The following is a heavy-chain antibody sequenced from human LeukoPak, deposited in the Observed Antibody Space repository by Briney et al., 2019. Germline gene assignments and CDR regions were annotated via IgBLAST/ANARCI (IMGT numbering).Heavy chain of an antibody. J-gene: IGHJ4*02. CDR3: ARPNYDILTGYYIFDY. CDR2: IHYSGST. Sequence: PSETLSLTCTVSGGSISSYYWSWIRQPPGKGLEWIGYIHYSGSTYYNPSLKSRVTISVDTSKNQFSLKLSSVTAADTAVYYCARPNYDILTGYYIFDYWGQGTLVTVSS. CDR1: GGSISSYY. D-gene: IGHD3-9*01. V-gene: IGHV4-59*08.